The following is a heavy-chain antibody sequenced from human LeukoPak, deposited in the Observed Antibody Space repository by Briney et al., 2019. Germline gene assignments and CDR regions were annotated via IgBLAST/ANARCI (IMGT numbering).Heavy chain of an antibody. Sequence: PGGSLRLSCAAYGFTFSSYWMSWVRQAPGKGLEWVANIKQDGSEKYYVDSVKGRFTISRDNAKNSLYLQMNSLRAEDTAVYYCASGDYDFWSGYFDYWGQGTLVTVSS. CDR2: IKQDGSEK. J-gene: IGHJ4*02. D-gene: IGHD3-3*01. CDR3: ASGDYDFWSGYFDY. CDR1: GFTFSSYW. V-gene: IGHV3-7*01.